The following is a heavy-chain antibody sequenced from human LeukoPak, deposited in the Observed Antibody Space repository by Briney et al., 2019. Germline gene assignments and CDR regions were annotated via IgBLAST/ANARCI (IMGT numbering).Heavy chain of an antibody. V-gene: IGHV3-7*01. J-gene: IGHJ3*02. CDR1: GFTFGIYW. CDR2: IKEDGSEK. CDR3: ARDFDGVQAFDI. D-gene: IGHD3-16*01. Sequence: GGSLRLSCAASGFTFGIYWMSWVRQAPGKGLEWVANIKEDGSEKYYVDSVKGRFTISRDNAKNSLYLQMNSLRADDTAVYYCARDFDGVQAFDIWGQGTMVTVSS.